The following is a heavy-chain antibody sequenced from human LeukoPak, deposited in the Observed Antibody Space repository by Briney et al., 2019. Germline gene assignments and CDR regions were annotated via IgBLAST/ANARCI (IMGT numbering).Heavy chain of an antibody. CDR2: IYYSGST. CDR1: GGSISSGDYY. Sequence: PSQTLSLTCTVSGGSISSGDYYWSWIRQPPGKGLEWIGYIYYSGSTYYNPSLKSRVTISVDRSKNQFSLKLSSVTAADTAVYYCARENLRGGATTFTHDDAFDIWGQGTMVTVSS. J-gene: IGHJ3*02. CDR3: ARENLRGGATTFTHDDAFDI. D-gene: IGHD1-26*01. V-gene: IGHV4-30-4*01.